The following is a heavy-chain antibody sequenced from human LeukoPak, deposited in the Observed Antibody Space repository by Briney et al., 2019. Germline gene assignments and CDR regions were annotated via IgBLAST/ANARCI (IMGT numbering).Heavy chain of an antibody. V-gene: IGHV4-39*07. Sequence: PSETLSLTCTVSSGSISSSSYYWGWIRQPPGKGLEWIGSIYYSGSTYYNPSVKSRVTISVDTSKNQFSLKLSSVTAADTAVYYCARERPYTEYSSSPTEGYWGQGTLVTVSS. CDR2: IYYSGST. CDR1: SGSISSSSYY. CDR3: ARERPYTEYSSSPTEGY. D-gene: IGHD6-6*01. J-gene: IGHJ4*02.